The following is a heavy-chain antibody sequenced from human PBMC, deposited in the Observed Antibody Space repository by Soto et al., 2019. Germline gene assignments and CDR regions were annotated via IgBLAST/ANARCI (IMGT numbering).Heavy chain of an antibody. Sequence: GASVKVSCKASGYTFTSYYIHWVRQAPGQGLEWMGIISPSGGSTSYAQKFQGRVTMPRDTSTSTVYMELRSLRSDDTAVYYCARGSIAVAGTYYYYGMDVWGQGTTVTVSS. J-gene: IGHJ6*02. D-gene: IGHD6-19*01. CDR3: ARGSIAVAGTYYYYGMDV. V-gene: IGHV1-46*01. CDR1: GYTFTSYY. CDR2: ISPSGGST.